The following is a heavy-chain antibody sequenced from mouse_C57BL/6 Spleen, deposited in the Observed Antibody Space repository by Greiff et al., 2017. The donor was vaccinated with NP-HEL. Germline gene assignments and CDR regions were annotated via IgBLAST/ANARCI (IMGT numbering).Heavy chain of an antibody. CDR1: GYTFTSYG. CDR3: ASGTTTVVATPFDY. D-gene: IGHD1-1*01. Sequence: QVQLQQSGAELARPGASVKLSCKASGYTFTSYGISWVKQRTGQGLEWIGEIYPRSGNTYYNEKFKGKATLTADKSSSTAYMELRSLTSEDSAVYFCASGTTTVVATPFDYWGQGTTLTVSS. J-gene: IGHJ2*01. V-gene: IGHV1-81*01. CDR2: IYPRSGNT.